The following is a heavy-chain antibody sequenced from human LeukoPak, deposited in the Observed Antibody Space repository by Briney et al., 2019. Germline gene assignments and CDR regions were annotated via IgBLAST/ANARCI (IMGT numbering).Heavy chain of an antibody. CDR1: GGSISSYY. CDR3: ARGSLVATIGNWFDP. CDR2: IYYSGST. Sequence: SETLSLTCTVSGGSISSYYWSWIRQPPGKGLEWIGYIYYSGSTNYNPSLKSRVTISVDTSKNQFSLKLSSVTAADTAVYYCARGSLVATIGNWFDPWGQGTLVTVSS. J-gene: IGHJ5*02. D-gene: IGHD5-12*01. V-gene: IGHV4-59*12.